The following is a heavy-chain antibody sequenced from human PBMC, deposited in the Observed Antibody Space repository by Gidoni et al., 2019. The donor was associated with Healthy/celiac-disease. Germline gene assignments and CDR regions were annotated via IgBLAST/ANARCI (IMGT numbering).Heavy chain of an antibody. Sequence: EVQLVESGGGLVQPGRSLRLSCAASGFTFADYAMHWVRQAPGKGLEWVAGISWNSGSIGYADSVKGRFTISRDNAKNSLYLQMNSLRAEDTALYYCAKVPYQLYYYDSSGYFDYWGQGTLVTVSS. CDR2: ISWNSGSI. V-gene: IGHV3-9*01. CDR1: GFTFADYA. J-gene: IGHJ4*02. CDR3: AKVPYQLYYYDSSGYFDY. D-gene: IGHD3-22*01.